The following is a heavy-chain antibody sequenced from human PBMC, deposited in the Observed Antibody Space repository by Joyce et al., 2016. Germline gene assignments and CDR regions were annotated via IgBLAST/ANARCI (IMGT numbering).Heavy chain of an antibody. CDR3: AREYTGYDYLGNYFDGLDV. CDR2: MSPDEYNK. Sequence: QEQLVESGGGVVQPGRSLRLSCAASGFSFSRYTMYWVRQAPGKGLEWVAVMSPDEYNKYYADSLKGRGTISRDNSKDTLYLQMNSQRIEDTAVYYCAREYTGYDYLGNYFDGLDVWGQGTTVIVSS. V-gene: IGHV3-30-3*01. CDR1: GFSFSRYT. D-gene: IGHD5-12*01. J-gene: IGHJ6*02.